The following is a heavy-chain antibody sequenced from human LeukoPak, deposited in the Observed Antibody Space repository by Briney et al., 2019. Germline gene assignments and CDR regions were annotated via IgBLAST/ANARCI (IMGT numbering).Heavy chain of an antibody. CDR1: GITFSNYV. D-gene: IGHD6-13*01. CDR2: INWNGGST. V-gene: IGHV3-20*01. J-gene: IGHJ6*02. Sequence: GGSLRLSCAASGITFSNYVMSWVRQAPGKGLEWVSGINWNGGSTGYADSVKGRFTISRDNAKNSLYLQMNSLRAEDTALYHCARGDSSWPYYYYGMDVWGQGTTVTVSS. CDR3: ARGDSSWPYYYYGMDV.